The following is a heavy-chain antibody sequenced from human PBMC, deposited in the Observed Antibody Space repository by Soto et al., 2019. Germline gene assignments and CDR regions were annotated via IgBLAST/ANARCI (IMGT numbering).Heavy chain of an antibody. CDR3: ARGSYSSGWQNPNFDY. J-gene: IGHJ4*02. Sequence: GASVKVSCKASGYTFTSYGISCVRQAPGQGLEWMGWISAYNGNTNYAQKLQGRVTMTTDTSTSTAYMELRSLRSDGTAVYYCARGSYSSGWQNPNFDYWGQGTLVTVSS. D-gene: IGHD6-19*01. CDR2: ISAYNGNT. CDR1: GYTFTSYG. V-gene: IGHV1-18*01.